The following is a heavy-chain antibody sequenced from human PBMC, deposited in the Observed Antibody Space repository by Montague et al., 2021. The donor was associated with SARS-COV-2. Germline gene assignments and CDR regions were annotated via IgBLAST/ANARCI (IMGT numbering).Heavy chain of an antibody. CDR1: GGSISSSSYY. D-gene: IGHD3-10*01. V-gene: IGHV4-39*01. CDR3: ARPSNYYGSGSYYPHNYYYYGMDV. CDR2: IYYSGST. Sequence: SETLSLTCTVSGGSISSSSYYWGWIRQPPGKGLEWIGGIYYSGSTYYNESLKSRVTISVDTSKNQFSLKLSSVTAADTAVYYCARPSNYYGSGSYYPHNYYYYGMDVWGQGTTVTVSS. J-gene: IGHJ6*02.